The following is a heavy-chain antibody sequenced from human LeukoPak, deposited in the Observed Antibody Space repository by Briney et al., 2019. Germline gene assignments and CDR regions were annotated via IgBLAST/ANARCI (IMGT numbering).Heavy chain of an antibody. Sequence: PSETLSLTCTVSGGSISSYFWSWIRQPPGKGLEWMGDIYYSGSTDYNPSHKNRLTISVDTSKNQFSLKLSSVTAADTAVYYCARGYCSGGSCHSGRWYFDLWGRGTLVTVSS. V-gene: IGHV4-59*01. CDR2: IYYSGST. J-gene: IGHJ2*01. CDR1: GGSISSYF. CDR3: ARGYCSGGSCHSGRWYFDL. D-gene: IGHD2-15*01.